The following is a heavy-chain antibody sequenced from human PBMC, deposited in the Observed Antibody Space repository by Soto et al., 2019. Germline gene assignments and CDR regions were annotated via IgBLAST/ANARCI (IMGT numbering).Heavy chain of an antibody. CDR2: IYHSGST. V-gene: IGHV4-30-2*01. D-gene: IGHD6-6*01. J-gene: IGHJ4*02. CDR3: ARAAVGSSSPFDY. Sequence: PSETLSLTCAVSGGSISSGGYSWSWIRQPPGKGLEWIGYIYHSGSTYYNPSPKSRVTISVDRSKNQFSLKLSSVTAADTAVYYCARAAVGSSSPFDYWGQGTLVTVSS. CDR1: GGSISSGGYS.